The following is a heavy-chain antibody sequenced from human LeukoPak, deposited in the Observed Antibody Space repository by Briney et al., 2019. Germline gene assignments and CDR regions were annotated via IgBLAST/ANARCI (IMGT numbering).Heavy chain of an antibody. CDR2: INPNSGGT. Sequence: ASVKVSCKASGYTFTGYYMHWVRQAPGQGLEWVGRINPNSGGTNYAQEFQGRVTMTRDTSISTAYMELNTLRSDDTAVYYCAREDGFCSSSSCYNDYWGQGTLVTVSS. CDR3: AREDGFCSSSSCYNDY. J-gene: IGHJ4*02. D-gene: IGHD2-2*02. CDR1: GYTFTGYY. V-gene: IGHV1-2*06.